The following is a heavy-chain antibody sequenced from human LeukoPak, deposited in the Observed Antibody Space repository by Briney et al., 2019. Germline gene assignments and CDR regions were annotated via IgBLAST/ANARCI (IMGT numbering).Heavy chain of an antibody. CDR3: ARYCSGGTCYSWENRYTYGTDV. V-gene: IGHV3-23*01. J-gene: IGHJ6*04. D-gene: IGHD2-15*01. CDR1: GFTFSSYA. Sequence: GGSLRLSCAASGFTFSSYAMTWVRQAPGKGLEWVSVISGSGGSTYYADSVKGRFTISRDNSKNTLYLQMNSLRAEDTAVYYCARYCSGGTCYSWENRYTYGTDVWGKGTTVTVSS. CDR2: ISGSGGST.